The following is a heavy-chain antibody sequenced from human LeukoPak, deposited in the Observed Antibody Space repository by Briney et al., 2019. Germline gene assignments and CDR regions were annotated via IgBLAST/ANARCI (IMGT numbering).Heavy chain of an antibody. CDR2: INPTTGVT. V-gene: IGHV1-2*06. CDR1: GDIFTAYL. Sequence: ASVKVSCKASGDIFTAYLMLWVRQAPGQGLEWVGRINPTTGVTTYAQRFQDRVTMTRDASVNTVYMELNRLTTADTAMYYCARENDFNYLFDYWGRGTLITVSS. D-gene: IGHD3-3*01. CDR3: ARENDFNYLFDY. J-gene: IGHJ4*02.